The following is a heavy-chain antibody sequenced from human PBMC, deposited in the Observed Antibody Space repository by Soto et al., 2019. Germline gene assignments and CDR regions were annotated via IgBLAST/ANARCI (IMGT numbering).Heavy chain of an antibody. D-gene: IGHD3-16*01. CDR3: ARGLGEPHPVHFDY. V-gene: IGHV3-66*01. Sequence: GGSLRLSCAASRFTFSSNYMSWVRQAPGKGLEWVSVIYSGGSTYYADSVKGRFTISRDNSKNTLYLQMNSLRAEDTAVYYCARGLGEPHPVHFDYWGQGTLVTVSS. CDR1: RFTFSSNY. CDR2: IYSGGST. J-gene: IGHJ4*02.